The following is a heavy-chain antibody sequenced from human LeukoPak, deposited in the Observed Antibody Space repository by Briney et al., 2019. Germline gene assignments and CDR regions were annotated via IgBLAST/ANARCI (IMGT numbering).Heavy chain of an antibody. D-gene: IGHD3-22*01. CDR1: GFTFSGYG. J-gene: IGHJ3*02. CDR3: AGSSGYWAFDI. Sequence: GGSLRLSCAASGFTFSGYGMSWVRQAPGKGLEWVSHINPSGGNTYYADSVKGRFTISRDNSENTLYLQMNSLRAEDTAVYYCAGSSGYWAFDIWGQGTMVTVSS. CDR2: INPSGGNT. V-gene: IGHV3-23*01.